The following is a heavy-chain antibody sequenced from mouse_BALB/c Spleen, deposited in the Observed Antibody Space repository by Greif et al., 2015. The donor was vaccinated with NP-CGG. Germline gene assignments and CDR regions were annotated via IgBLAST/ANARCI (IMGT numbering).Heavy chain of an antibody. CDR3: ARSSGYYFDY. J-gene: IGHJ2*01. CDR2: IFPXSGNT. CDR1: GYSFTSYY. Sequence: QVQLQQSGPELVKPGASVKISCKASGYSFTSYYIHWVKQRPGQGLEWIGWIFPXSGNTKYNEKFKGKATLTADTSSSTAYMQLSSLTPEDSAVYFCARSSGYYFDYWGQGTTLTVSS. V-gene: IGHV1-66*01. D-gene: IGHD6-1*01.